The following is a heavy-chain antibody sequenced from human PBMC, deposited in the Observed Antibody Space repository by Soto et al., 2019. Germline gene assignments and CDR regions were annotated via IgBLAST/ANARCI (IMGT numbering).Heavy chain of an antibody. V-gene: IGHV3-30*18. Sequence: PGGSLRLSCAASGFTFSSYGMHWVRQAPGKGLEWVAVISYDGSNKYYADSVKGRFTISRDNSKNTLYLQMNSLRAEDTAVYYCAKTRFLEWLRDGMDVWGQGTTGTVSS. CDR1: GFTFSSYG. CDR2: ISYDGSNK. J-gene: IGHJ6*02. D-gene: IGHD3-3*01. CDR3: AKTRFLEWLRDGMDV.